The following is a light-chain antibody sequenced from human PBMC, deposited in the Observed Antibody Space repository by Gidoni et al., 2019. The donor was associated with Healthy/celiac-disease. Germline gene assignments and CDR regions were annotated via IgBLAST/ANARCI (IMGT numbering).Light chain of an antibody. CDR3: QQRSHWPT. CDR2: DAS. CDR1: QSVSSY. J-gene: IGKJ4*01. V-gene: IGKV3-11*01. Sequence: IVLTQSPATLSLSPEERATLSCRASQSVSSYLAWYQQKPGQAPRLLIYDASNRATGIPARFSGSGSGTDFTLTISSLEPEDFAVYYCQQRSHWPTFGGGTKVEIK.